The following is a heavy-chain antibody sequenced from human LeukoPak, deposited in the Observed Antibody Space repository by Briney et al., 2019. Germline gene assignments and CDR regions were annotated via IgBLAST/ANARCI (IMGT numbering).Heavy chain of an antibody. Sequence: GGSLRLSCAASGFTFSSYSMNWVRQAPGKGLEWASSISSSSSYIYYADSVKGRFTISRDNAKNSLYLQMNSLRAEDTAVYYCARDRGDGYNSLDYWGQGTLVTVSS. J-gene: IGHJ4*02. D-gene: IGHD5-24*01. CDR3: ARDRGDGYNSLDY. CDR2: ISSSSSYI. V-gene: IGHV3-21*01. CDR1: GFTFSSYS.